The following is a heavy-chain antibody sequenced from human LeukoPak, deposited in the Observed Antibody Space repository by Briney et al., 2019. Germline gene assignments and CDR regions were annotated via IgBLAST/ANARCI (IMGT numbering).Heavy chain of an antibody. Sequence: SETLSLTCTVSGGSISSSSYYWGWIRQPPGKGLEWIGSIYYSGSTYYNPSLKSRVTISVDTSKNQFSLKLSSVTAADTAVYYCARGDYDYVWGSYRYTDWGQGTLVTVSS. J-gene: IGHJ4*02. CDR3: ARGDYDYVWGSYRYTD. D-gene: IGHD3-16*02. V-gene: IGHV4-39*07. CDR2: IYYSGST. CDR1: GGSISSSSYY.